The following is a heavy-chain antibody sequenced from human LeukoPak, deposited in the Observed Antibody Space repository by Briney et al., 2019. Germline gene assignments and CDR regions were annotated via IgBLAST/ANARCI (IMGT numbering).Heavy chain of an antibody. CDR2: ISDSGGRT. CDR3: AKRGVVIRDILVGFHKEAYYFDS. J-gene: IGHJ4*02. V-gene: IGHV3-23*01. D-gene: IGHD2-15*01. CDR1: GITLSNYG. Sequence: GGSLRLSCAISGITLSNYGMRWVRQAPGKGMGWVAGISDSGGRTNYADSVKGRFTISRDNPKNTLYLQMNRLRAEDTAVYFCAKRGVVIRDILVGFHKEAYYFDSWGQGALVTVSS.